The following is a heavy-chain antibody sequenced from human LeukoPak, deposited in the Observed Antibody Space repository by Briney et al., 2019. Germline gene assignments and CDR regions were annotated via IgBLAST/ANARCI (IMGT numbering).Heavy chain of an antibody. Sequence: ASVKVSCKASGYTFTGYYMHWVRQAPGQGLEWMGWINPNSGGTNYAQKFQGRVTMTRGMSTSTVYMELSSLRSEDTAVYYCARGGYYGSGSSGVDAFDIWGQGTMVTVSS. CDR1: GYTFTGYY. D-gene: IGHD3-10*01. V-gene: IGHV1-2*02. J-gene: IGHJ3*02. CDR2: INPNSGGT. CDR3: ARGGYYGSGSSGVDAFDI.